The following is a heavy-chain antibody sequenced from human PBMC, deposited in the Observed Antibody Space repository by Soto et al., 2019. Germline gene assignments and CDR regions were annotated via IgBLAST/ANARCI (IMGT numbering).Heavy chain of an antibody. D-gene: IGHD6-19*01. CDR3: ARESIAIAVEYYYYYMDV. Sequence: GGSLRLSCAASGFTFSSYAMSWVRQAPGKGLEWVSAISGSGGSTYYADSVKGRFTISRDNSKNTLYLQMNSLRAEDTAVYYCARESIAIAVEYYYYYMDVWGKGTTVTVSS. J-gene: IGHJ6*03. V-gene: IGHV3-23*01. CDR1: GFTFSSYA. CDR2: ISGSGGST.